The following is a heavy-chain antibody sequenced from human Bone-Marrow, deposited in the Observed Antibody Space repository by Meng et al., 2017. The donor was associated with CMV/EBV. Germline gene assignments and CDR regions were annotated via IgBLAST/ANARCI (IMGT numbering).Heavy chain of an antibody. Sequence: GESLKISCAASGFTFSDYYMSWIRQAPGKGLEWVAVISYDGSNKYYADSVKGRFTISRDNSKNTLYLQMNSLRAEDTAVYYCARVTVVLASDYWGQGTLVTVSS. CDR1: GFTFSDYY. V-gene: IGHV3-30*03. CDR2: ISYDGSNK. J-gene: IGHJ4*02. CDR3: ARVTVVLASDY. D-gene: IGHD4-23*01.